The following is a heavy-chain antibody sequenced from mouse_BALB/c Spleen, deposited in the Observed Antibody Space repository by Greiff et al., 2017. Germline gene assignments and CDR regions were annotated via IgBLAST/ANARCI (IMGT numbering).Heavy chain of an antibody. Sequence: VQLQQSAAELARPGASVKMSCKASGYTFTSYTMHWVKQRPGQGLEWIGYINPSSGYTEYNQKFKDKTTLTADKSSSTAYMQLSSLTSEDSAVYYCARSASWAWFAYWGQGTLVTVSA. V-gene: IGHV1-4*02. CDR3: ARSASWAWFAY. J-gene: IGHJ3*01. CDR1: GYTFTSYT. D-gene: IGHD4-1*01. CDR2: INPSSGYT.